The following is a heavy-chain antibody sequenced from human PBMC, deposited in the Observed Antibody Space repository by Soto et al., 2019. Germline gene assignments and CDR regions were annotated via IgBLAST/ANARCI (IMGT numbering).Heavy chain of an antibody. Sequence: PGGSLRLSCAASGFSFARYGMSWVRQAPGKGLEWVSSLILGVDSTYYADSVKGRFTISRDNSNNTLYLQMNSLGAEDTAIYYCAKSRAAIPGRRLGGLGRWGQGTMVTVSS. D-gene: IGHD2-21*01. CDR3: AKSRAAIPGRRLGGLGR. V-gene: IGHV3-23*01. J-gene: IGHJ3*01. CDR1: GFSFARYG. CDR2: LILGVDST.